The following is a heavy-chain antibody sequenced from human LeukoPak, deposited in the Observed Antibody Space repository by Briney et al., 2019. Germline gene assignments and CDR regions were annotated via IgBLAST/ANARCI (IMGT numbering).Heavy chain of an antibody. CDR3: AKLQDFYDNSGYWYFDY. D-gene: IGHD3-22*01. CDR1: GFTFSNYA. CDR2: ITGNALNT. Sequence: PGGSLRLSCAASGFTFSNYAVSWVRQAPGKGLEWVSSITGNALNTYHADFIKGRFTISIDESKNTLYLHLSSLRVEDTAVYYCAKLQDFYDNSGYWYFDYWGQGTLVTVSS. V-gene: IGHV3-23*01. J-gene: IGHJ4*02.